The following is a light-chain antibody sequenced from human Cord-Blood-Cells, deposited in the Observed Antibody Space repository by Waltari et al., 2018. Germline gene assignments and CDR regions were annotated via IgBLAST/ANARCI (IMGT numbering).Light chain of an antibody. V-gene: IGKV1D-8*03. Sequence: VIWMTQSPSLLSASTGDRVTISCRMSQVISSYLAWYQQKPGKAPELLIYDASTLQSGVPLRFSGSGSGTDFPLTISCLQSEDFATYYCQQYYSFPWTFGQGTKVEIK. J-gene: IGKJ1*01. CDR1: QVISSY. CDR3: QQYYSFPWT. CDR2: DAS.